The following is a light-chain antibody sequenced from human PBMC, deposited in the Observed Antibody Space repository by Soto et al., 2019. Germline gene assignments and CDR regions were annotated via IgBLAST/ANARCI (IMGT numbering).Light chain of an antibody. CDR3: QQYLSYPLA. Sequence: DIQMTQSPSILSASVGDRVTITCRASQSIDIWLAWYQQKPGKAPKLLIQRASSLESGIPSRFSGSGSGTQFTLTISSLQPDDVASYHCQQYLSYPLAFGQGTKVEI. CDR1: QSIDIW. CDR2: RAS. V-gene: IGKV1-5*03. J-gene: IGKJ1*01.